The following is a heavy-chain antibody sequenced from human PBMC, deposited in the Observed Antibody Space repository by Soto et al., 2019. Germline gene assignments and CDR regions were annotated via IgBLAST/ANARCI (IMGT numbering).Heavy chain of an antibody. V-gene: IGHV1-8*01. CDR2: MNPNSGNT. Sequence: QVQLVQSGAEVKKPGASVKVSCKASGYTFTSYDINWVRQATGQGLEWMGCMNPNSGNTGYAQKCQGIVTMTRNTSISTAYMELSSLRSEDTAVYYCARGINYYDSGDEAFDIWGQGTMVTVSS. J-gene: IGHJ3*02. CDR1: GYTFTSYD. D-gene: IGHD3-10*01. CDR3: ARGINYYDSGDEAFDI.